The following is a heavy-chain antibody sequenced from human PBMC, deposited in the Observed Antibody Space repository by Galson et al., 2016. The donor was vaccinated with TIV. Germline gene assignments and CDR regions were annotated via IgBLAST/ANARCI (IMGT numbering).Heavy chain of an antibody. Sequence: SLRLSCAASGFTFSNYEMNWVRQAPGKGLEWLSHISSSGSTIYNADSVKGRFTISRDNGKKSLYLQMNSLRAEDTAVYYCAGGSYRSSWPSIYSYYGMDVWGRGTTVTVSS. J-gene: IGHJ6*02. CDR1: GFTFSNYE. CDR2: ISSSGSTI. D-gene: IGHD6-13*01. CDR3: AGGSYRSSWPSIYSYYGMDV. V-gene: IGHV3-48*03.